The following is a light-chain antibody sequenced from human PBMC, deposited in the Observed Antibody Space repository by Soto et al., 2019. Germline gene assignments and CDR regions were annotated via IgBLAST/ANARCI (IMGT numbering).Light chain of an antibody. CDR3: QQRSNWPPYT. CDR2: GAY. Sequence: EIVLTQSPGTLSLSPGERAILSCRASQNLGKNYLAWYQQKPGQAPRLLIHGAYTRATGIPDRFSGSASGTDFTLTISRLEPEDFAVYYCQQRSNWPPYTFGQGTKLEIK. V-gene: IGKV3D-20*02. J-gene: IGKJ2*01. CDR1: QNLGKNY.